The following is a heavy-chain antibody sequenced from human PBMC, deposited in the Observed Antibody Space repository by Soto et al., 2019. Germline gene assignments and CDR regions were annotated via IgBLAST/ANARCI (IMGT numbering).Heavy chain of an antibody. CDR1: GFTFSSYA. CDR3: AAMVRGVKARWFDP. CDR2: ISYDGSNK. Sequence: LRLSCAASGFTFSSYAMHWVRQAPGKGLEWVAVISYDGSNKYYADSVKGRFTISRDNSKNTPYLQMNSLRAEDTAVYYCAAMVRGVKARWFDPWGQGTLVTVSS. D-gene: IGHD3-10*01. V-gene: IGHV3-30-3*01. J-gene: IGHJ5*02.